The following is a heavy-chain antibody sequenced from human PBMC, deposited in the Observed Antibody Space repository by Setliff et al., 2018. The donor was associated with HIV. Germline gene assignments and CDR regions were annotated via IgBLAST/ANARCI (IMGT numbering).Heavy chain of an antibody. V-gene: IGHV1-3*01. CDR2: INEASGNT. D-gene: IGHD1-1*01. CDR3: ASPMFYDGTVV. J-gene: IGHJ4*02. CDR1: GYTFTTYA. Sequence: ASVKVSCKASGYTFTTYAIFWVRQAPGQRLEWMGWINEASGNTKHSQNSQGRVSITRDTSANTAYMELTGLRSEDTAVYYCASPMFYDGTVVWGQGTLVTVSS.